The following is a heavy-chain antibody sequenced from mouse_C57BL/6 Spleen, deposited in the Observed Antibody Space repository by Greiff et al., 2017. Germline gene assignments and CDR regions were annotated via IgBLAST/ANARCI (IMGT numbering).Heavy chain of an antibody. J-gene: IGHJ1*03. CDR1: GFTFSDYG. V-gene: IGHV5-17*01. Sequence: DVQLVESGGGLVKPGGSLKLSCAASGFTFSDYGMHWVRQAPEKGLEWVAYISSGSSTIYYADTVKGRFTISRYNAKNTLFLQMTSLRSEYTAMYYCAREGFLYDGSSYGYFDVWGTGTTVTVSS. D-gene: IGHD1-1*01. CDR2: ISSGSSTI. CDR3: AREGFLYDGSSYGYFDV.